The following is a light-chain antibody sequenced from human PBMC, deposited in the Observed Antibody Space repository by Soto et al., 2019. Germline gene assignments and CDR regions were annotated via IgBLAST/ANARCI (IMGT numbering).Light chain of an antibody. CDR3: QQYNDWPPWT. J-gene: IGKJ1*01. Sequence: EIWMTQSPATLSVSPGDRATLSCRASQSVSNNLAWYQQRPGQAPRLLIYGASTRATGIPARFSGSGSGTEFTLTISSLQSEDFAVYYCQQYNDWPPWTFGQGTKVEIK. CDR1: QSVSNN. V-gene: IGKV3-15*01. CDR2: GAS.